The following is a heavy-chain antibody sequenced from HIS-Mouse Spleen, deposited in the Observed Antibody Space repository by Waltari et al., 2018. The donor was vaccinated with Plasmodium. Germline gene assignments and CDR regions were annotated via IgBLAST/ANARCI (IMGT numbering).Heavy chain of an antibody. V-gene: IGHV4-39*07. CDR3: ARDRITGTSYFDY. D-gene: IGHD1-7*01. Sequence: QLQLQESGPGLVQPSETLSLTCTVSGRSISSSSYYLGSHRQPPGKGPEWIGSIYYSGSTYYNPSLKSRVTISVDTSKNQFSLKLSSVTAADTAVYYCARDRITGTSYFDYWGQGTLVTVSS. J-gene: IGHJ4*02. CDR1: GRSISSSSYY. CDR2: IYYSGST.